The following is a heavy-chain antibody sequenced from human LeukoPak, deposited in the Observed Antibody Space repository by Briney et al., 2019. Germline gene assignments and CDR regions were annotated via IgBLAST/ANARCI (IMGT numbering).Heavy chain of an antibody. CDR3: ARQMATILDGILDY. CDR2: ISYDGTNK. Sequence: GGSLRLSCAASRFTFSNYAIHWVRQAPGKGLEWVSVISYDGTNKYYADSVKGRFTISRDNSKNTLYLQMNSLKTEDTALYYCARQMATILDGILDYWGQGTLVTVSS. V-gene: IGHV3-30*04. D-gene: IGHD5-24*01. J-gene: IGHJ4*02. CDR1: RFTFSNYA.